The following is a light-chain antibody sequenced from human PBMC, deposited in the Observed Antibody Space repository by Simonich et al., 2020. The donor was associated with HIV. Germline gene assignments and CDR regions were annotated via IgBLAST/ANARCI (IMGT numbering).Light chain of an antibody. Sequence: EIVLTQSPATLSLSPGERATLSCRASPGVCTYLAWYHQTPGQAPRLLIDDTSNGATGIPARFSGSGSGTDFTLTSNSLEPGDSAVYYCQPRTNWLTFGGGTKVEIK. CDR2: DTS. V-gene: IGKV3-11*01. CDR1: PGVCTY. J-gene: IGKJ4*01. CDR3: QPRTNWLT.